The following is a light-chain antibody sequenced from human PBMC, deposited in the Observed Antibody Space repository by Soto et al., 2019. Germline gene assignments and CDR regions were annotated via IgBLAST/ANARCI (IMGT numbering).Light chain of an antibody. Sequence: QSALTQPASVSGSPGQSIAISCAGTSSDIGHYDYVSWYQQHPGKAPKLMIYHVTYRPSGVSNRYSGSKSGNSASLTISGLQADDEADYYCCSLTTSHTYVFGSGTKLTVL. CDR1: SSDIGHYDY. CDR3: CSLTTSHTYV. V-gene: IGLV2-14*03. J-gene: IGLJ1*01. CDR2: HVT.